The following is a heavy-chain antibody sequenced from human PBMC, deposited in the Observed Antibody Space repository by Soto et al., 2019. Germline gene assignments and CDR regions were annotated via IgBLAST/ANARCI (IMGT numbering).Heavy chain of an antibody. CDR1: GGSFSGYY. CDR2: INHSGST. Sequence: QVQLQQWGAGLLKPSETLSLTCAVYGGSFSGYYWSWIRQPPGKGLEWIGEINHSGSTNYNPSLKSRVTISVDTSKNQLSLKLSSVTAADTAVYYCARGAVAGTKGWFDPWGQGTLVTVSS. J-gene: IGHJ5*02. D-gene: IGHD6-19*01. CDR3: ARGAVAGTKGWFDP. V-gene: IGHV4-34*01.